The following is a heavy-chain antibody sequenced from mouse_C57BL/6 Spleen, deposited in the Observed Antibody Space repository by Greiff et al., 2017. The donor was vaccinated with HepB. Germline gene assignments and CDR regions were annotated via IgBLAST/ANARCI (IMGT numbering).Heavy chain of an antibody. CDR2: FISGSSTI. CDR1: GFTFSDYG. Sequence: EVKLVESGGGLVKPGGSLKLSCAAPGFTFSDYGKNWVRQALEKGLEWVAYFISGSSTIYYADTVKGRFTISRDNAKNTLFLQKTSLRSEDTAMYDCARFVFAYWGQGTLVTVSA. V-gene: IGHV5-17*01. J-gene: IGHJ3*01. CDR3: ARFVFAY.